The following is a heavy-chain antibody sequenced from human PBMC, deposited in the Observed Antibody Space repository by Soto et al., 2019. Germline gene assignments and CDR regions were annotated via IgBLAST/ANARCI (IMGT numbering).Heavy chain of an antibody. V-gene: IGHV3-30-3*01. J-gene: IGHJ6*02. CDR2: ISYDGSNK. Sequence: QVQLVESGGGVVQPGRSLRLSCAASGFTFSSYAMHWVRQAPGKGLEWVAVISYDGSNKYYADSVKGRFTISRDNSKNTLYLQMNSLRAEDTAVYYCAGDSSSYYYYYGMDVWGQGTTVTVSS. CDR3: AGDSSSYYYYYGMDV. CDR1: GFTFSSYA. D-gene: IGHD6-6*01.